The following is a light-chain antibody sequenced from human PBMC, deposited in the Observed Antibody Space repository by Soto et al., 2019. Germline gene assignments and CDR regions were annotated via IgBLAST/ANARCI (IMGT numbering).Light chain of an antibody. CDR2: ATS. CDR1: QTVSSTY. V-gene: IGKV3-20*01. J-gene: IGKJ3*01. CDR3: QLYGTSPL. Sequence: EIVLTQSPVTLSLSPGESATLSCRASQTVSSTYLTWYQQRPGQPPRLLIYATSTRSTDVPDRFSGSGSGTDFTLTISGLDPEFFAMYYCQLYGTSPLFGPGTKVDV.